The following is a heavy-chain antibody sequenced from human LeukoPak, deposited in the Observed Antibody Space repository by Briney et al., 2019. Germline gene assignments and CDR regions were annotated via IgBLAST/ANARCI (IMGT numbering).Heavy chain of an antibody. CDR3: ARDRAYYYDSSGYHGAFDI. Sequence: SETLSLTCTVSGGSISSYYWSWIRQPPGKGLEWIGYIYYSGSTNYNPSLKSRVTISVDTSKTQLSLKLNSVTAADTAVYYCARDRAYYYDSSGYHGAFDIWGQGTLVTVSS. CDR2: IYYSGST. J-gene: IGHJ3*02. D-gene: IGHD3-22*01. CDR1: GGSISSYY. V-gene: IGHV4-59*12.